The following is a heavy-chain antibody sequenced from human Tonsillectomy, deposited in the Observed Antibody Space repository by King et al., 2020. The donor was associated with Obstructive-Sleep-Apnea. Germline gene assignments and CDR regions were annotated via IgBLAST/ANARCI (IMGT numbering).Heavy chain of an antibody. CDR1: GGSISSGDYY. CDR2: IYYSGST. Sequence: QLQESGPGLVKPSQTMSLTCTVAGGSISSGDYYWSWIRQPPGKGLEGIGYIYYSGSTYYNPSLKSRVTISVDTSKNQFSLKLSSVTAADTAVYYCARVLSGRGSGFDPWGQGTLVTVSS. D-gene: IGHD1-26*01. V-gene: IGHV4-30-4*01. J-gene: IGHJ5*02. CDR3: ARVLSGRGSGFDP.